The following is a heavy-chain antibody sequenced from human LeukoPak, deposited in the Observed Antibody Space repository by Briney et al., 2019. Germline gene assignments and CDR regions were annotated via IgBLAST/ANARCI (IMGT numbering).Heavy chain of an antibody. D-gene: IGHD3-16*01. CDR1: GFIFSDYW. V-gene: IGHV3-74*01. J-gene: IGHJ4*02. CDR2: IKSDGSST. CDR3: ARGGRYAYFLDY. Sequence: GGSLRLSCAASGFIFSDYWMHWVRQGPGKGLVWVSRIKSDGSSTSYAESVKGRFTISRDNAKNTVYVHMNSLRDEDTAVYYCARGGRYAYFLDYWGQGTLVTVST.